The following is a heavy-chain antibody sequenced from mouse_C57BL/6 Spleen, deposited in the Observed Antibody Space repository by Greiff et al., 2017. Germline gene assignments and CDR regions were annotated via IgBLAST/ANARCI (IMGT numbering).Heavy chain of an antibody. V-gene: IGHV1-80*01. CDR2: IYPGDGDT. J-gene: IGHJ4*01. CDR3: ARNRMDY. Sequence: QVQLQQPGAELVKPGASVKISCKASGYAFSSYWMHWVKQRPGQGLEWIRKIYPGDGDTNFNGKFKGKATLTADKSSRTAYMQLSSLTSEDSEFYVCARNRMDYWGQGTSVTVSS. CDR1: GYAFSSYW.